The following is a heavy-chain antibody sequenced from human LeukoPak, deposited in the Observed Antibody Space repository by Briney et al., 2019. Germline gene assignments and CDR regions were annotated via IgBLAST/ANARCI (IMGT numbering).Heavy chain of an antibody. Sequence: GGSLILSCATSGFTFSNAWMSWVRQAPGKGLKWVGRIKSKTDGGTTDYAAPVKGRFTISRDESKNTLYLQMNSLKTEDTAVYYCTTDEYSSSELFDYWGEGTVVTVSS. CDR3: TTDEYSSSELFDY. J-gene: IGHJ4*02. CDR1: GFTFSNAW. D-gene: IGHD6-13*01. CDR2: IKSKTDGGTT. V-gene: IGHV3-15*01.